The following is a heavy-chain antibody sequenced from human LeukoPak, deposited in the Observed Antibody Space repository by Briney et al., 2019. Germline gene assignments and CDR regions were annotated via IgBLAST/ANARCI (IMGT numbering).Heavy chain of an antibody. Sequence: SVKVSCKASGGTFSSYAISWVRQAPGQGLEWMGRIIPILGIANYAQKFQGRVTITADKSTSTAYMELSSLRSEDTAVYYCARGVPPVPYYFDWGQGTLVTVSS. CDR3: ARGVPPVPYYFD. D-gene: IGHD2/OR15-2a*01. CDR2: IIPILGIA. CDR1: GGTFSSYA. J-gene: IGHJ4*02. V-gene: IGHV1-69*04.